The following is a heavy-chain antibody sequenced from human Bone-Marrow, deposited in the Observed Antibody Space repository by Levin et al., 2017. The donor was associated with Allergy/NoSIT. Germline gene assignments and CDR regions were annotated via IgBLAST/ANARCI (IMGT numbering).Heavy chain of an antibody. V-gene: IGHV1-18*01. CDR1: GYMFTTYP. J-gene: IGHJ6*02. Sequence: GESLKISCKASGYMFTTYPIVWVRQAPGQGLEWMGWTNTYNGNTNYAQKFQGRVTMTTDTSTSTAYMDLRSLKSDDSAVYYCARDDDSTGSSYYGMDVWGQGTTVTVSS. D-gene: IGHD3-22*01. CDR2: TNTYNGNT. CDR3: ARDDDSTGSSYYGMDV.